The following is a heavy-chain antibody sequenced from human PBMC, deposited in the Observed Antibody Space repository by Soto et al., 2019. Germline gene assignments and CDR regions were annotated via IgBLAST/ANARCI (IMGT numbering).Heavy chain of an antibody. CDR1: GFTFSSYG. Sequence: QVQLVESGGGVAQPGRSLRLSCAASGFTFSSYGMHWVRQAPGKGLEWVTVISYDGNVAYYADSVKGRFTNSRDYSKNTLYLQTNSLRTEATAMYYCTKEGPITNWYFDDWGQGTLVTVSS. J-gene: IGHJ4*02. D-gene: IGHD1-1*01. CDR2: ISYDGNVA. V-gene: IGHV3-30*18. CDR3: TKEGPITNWYFDD.